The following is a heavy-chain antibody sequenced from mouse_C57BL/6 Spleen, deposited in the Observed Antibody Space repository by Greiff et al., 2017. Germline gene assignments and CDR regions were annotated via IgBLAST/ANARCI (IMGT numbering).Heavy chain of an antibody. Sequence: VQLQQSGAELARPGASVTLSCKASGYTFTSYGISWVKQRTGQGLEWIGEIYPRSGNTYYNETFKGKATLTADKSSSTAYMELRSLTSEDSAVYFCARGGSGVYYVGYWGQGTTLSVSS. V-gene: IGHV1-81*01. J-gene: IGHJ2*01. D-gene: IGHD1-3*01. CDR2: IYPRSGNT. CDR3: ARGGSGVYYVGY. CDR1: GYTFTSYG.